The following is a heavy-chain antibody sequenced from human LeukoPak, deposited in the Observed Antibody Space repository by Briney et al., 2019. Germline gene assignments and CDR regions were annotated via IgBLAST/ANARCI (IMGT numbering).Heavy chain of an antibody. Sequence: SETLSLTCTVSGGSISSYYWSWIRQPPEKGLEWIGYIYYSGITNYNPSLKSRVTISVDTSKNQFSLKLSSVTAADTAVYYCARVKSWYYYDSSGSLRYYFDYWGQGTLVNVSS. V-gene: IGHV4-59*01. CDR1: GGSISSYY. CDR3: ARVKSWYYYDSSGSLRYYFDY. D-gene: IGHD3-22*01. CDR2: IYYSGIT. J-gene: IGHJ4*02.